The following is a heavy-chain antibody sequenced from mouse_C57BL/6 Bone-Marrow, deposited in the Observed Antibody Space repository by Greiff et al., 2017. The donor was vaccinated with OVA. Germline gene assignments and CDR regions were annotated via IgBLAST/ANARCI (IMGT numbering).Heavy chain of an antibody. CDR1: GFNIKDDY. D-gene: IGHD2-5*01. Sequence: VQLQQSGAELVRPGASVKLFCTASGFNIKDDYMHWVKQRPEQGLEWIGWIDPENGDTEYASKFQGKATITADTSSNTAYLQLSSLTSEDTAVYYCTTSSYYSNPMDYWGQGTSVTVSS. CDR3: TTSSYYSNPMDY. J-gene: IGHJ4*01. CDR2: IDPENGDT. V-gene: IGHV14-4*01.